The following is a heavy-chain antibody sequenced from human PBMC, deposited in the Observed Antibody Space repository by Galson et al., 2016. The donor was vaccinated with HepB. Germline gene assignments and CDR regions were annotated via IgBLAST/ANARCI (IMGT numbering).Heavy chain of an antibody. D-gene: IGHD6-6*01. Sequence: LRLSCAASGFTFSSYGMHWVRQAPGKGLEWMAVIWYDGINKYYGDSVQGRFTISRDNSRNTLYLQMNSLRAEDTAGYYCARDVGGSSCLDYWGQGTLVTVSS. CDR2: IWYDGINK. CDR1: GFTFSSYG. V-gene: IGHV3-33*01. CDR3: ARDVGGSSCLDY. J-gene: IGHJ4*02.